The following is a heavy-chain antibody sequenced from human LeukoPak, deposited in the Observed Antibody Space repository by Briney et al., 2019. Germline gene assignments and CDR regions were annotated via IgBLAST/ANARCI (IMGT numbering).Heavy chain of an antibody. CDR3: ARAFPSMITFGGVIDPDHYFDY. J-gene: IGHJ4*02. D-gene: IGHD3-16*02. Sequence: GASVKVSCKASGYTFTGYYMHWVRQAPGQGLEWMGWINPNSGGTNYAQKFQGRVTMTRDTSISTAYMELGRLRSDDTAVYYCARAFPSMITFGGVIDPDHYFDYWGQGTLVTVSS. V-gene: IGHV1-2*02. CDR2: INPNSGGT. CDR1: GYTFTGYY.